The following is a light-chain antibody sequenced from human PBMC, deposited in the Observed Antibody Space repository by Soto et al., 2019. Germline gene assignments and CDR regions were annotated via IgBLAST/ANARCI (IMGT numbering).Light chain of an antibody. CDR1: QSISTW. J-gene: IGKJ1*01. V-gene: IGKV1-5*03. CDR2: KAS. Sequence: IQMTQSPSTLSASVGDRVTTTCRASQSISTWLAWYQQEPGKAPKLLIHKASSLQSGVPSRFSGSGSGTDFTLTISSLHPDDFATYYCQQYNSYSPTFGQGTKVDIK. CDR3: QQYNSYSPT.